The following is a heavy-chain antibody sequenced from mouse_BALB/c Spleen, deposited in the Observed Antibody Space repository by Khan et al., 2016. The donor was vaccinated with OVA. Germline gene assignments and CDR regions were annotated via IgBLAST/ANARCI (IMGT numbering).Heavy chain of an antibody. V-gene: IGHV1-7*01. CDR3: ARSGLRWDFDY. J-gene: IGHJ2*01. Sequence: QVQLQESGAELAKPGASVKMSCKASGYTFINYWILWVKQRTGQGLEWIGYINPSTGYTEYNQNFKDKATLTADKSSSTTYMQLSSLTSEDSAVYYCARSGLRWDFDYWGQGTTLTVSS. D-gene: IGHD1-1*01. CDR2: INPSTGYT. CDR1: GYTFINYW.